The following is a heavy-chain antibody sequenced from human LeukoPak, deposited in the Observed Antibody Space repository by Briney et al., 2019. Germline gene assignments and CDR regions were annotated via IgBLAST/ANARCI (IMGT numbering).Heavy chain of an antibody. CDR1: GYTFTSYG. Sequence: ASVKVSCKASGYTFTSYGISWVRQAPGQGLEWMGWISAYNGNTNYAQKLQGRVTMTTDTSTSTAYMELRSLRSDDTAVYYCARVGPYGSGSYYDGENWFDPWGQGTQVTVSS. CDR2: ISAYNGNT. V-gene: IGHV1-18*04. J-gene: IGHJ5*02. CDR3: ARVGPYGSGSYYDGENWFDP. D-gene: IGHD3-10*01.